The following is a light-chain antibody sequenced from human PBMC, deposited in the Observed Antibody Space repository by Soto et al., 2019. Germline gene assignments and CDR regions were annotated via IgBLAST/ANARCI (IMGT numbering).Light chain of an antibody. J-gene: IGLJ2*01. V-gene: IGLV6-57*04. CDR1: SGSIASNY. CDR3: QSYDSTSPVV. Sequence: NFMLTQPHSVSESPGKTVTISCTRSSGSIASNYVQWYQQRPGSAPTTLIYEDDQRPPGVPDRFSGSIDSSSNSASLTISGLKTEDEADYYCQSYDSTSPVVFGGGTKVTVL. CDR2: EDD.